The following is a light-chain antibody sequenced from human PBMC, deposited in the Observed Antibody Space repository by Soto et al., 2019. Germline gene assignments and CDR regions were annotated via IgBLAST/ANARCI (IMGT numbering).Light chain of an antibody. V-gene: IGKV3-20*01. CDR1: QSVTSSY. CDR2: AAS. J-gene: IGKJ4*01. CDR3: QQYGGMPIT. Sequence: VLTQSPATLSLSPGERATLSCRASQSVTSSYLAWYQQTPGQPPRLVMYAASTRATGILDRFWGGGSGTDFTLTIEKLEPEDFAVYYCQQYGGMPITFGGGTKVDIK.